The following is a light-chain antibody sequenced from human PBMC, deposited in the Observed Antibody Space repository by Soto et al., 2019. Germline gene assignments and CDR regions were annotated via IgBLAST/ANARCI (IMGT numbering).Light chain of an antibody. V-gene: IGLV2-14*01. CDR1: SSDVGSYNY. J-gene: IGLJ1*01. CDR2: DVS. CDR3: YSYTTSSTYV. Sequence: QSVLTQPASVSGSPGQSITISCTGTSSDVGSYNYVSWYQQHPGKAPQVMIYDVSNRPSGVSNRFSGSKSGNTASLTISGLQAEDEADYYCYSYTTSSTYVFGTGTKVTVL.